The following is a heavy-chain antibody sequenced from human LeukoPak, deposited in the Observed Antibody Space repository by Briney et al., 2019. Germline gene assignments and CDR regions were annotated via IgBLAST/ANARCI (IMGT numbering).Heavy chain of an antibody. CDR1: GYTFTSYG. Sequence: GASVKVSCKASGYTFTSYGINWVRQAPGQGLEWMGWISAYNGNTNYAQKLQGRVTMTTDTSTSTDYLELRSLRSDDTAVYYCARVYSSSPGFDYWGQGTLVTVSS. CDR3: ARVYSSSPGFDY. D-gene: IGHD6-6*01. CDR2: ISAYNGNT. V-gene: IGHV1-18*01. J-gene: IGHJ4*02.